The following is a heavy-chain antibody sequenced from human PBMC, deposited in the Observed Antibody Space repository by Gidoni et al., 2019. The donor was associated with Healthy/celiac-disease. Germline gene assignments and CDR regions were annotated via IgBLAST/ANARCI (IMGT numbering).Heavy chain of an antibody. CDR3: ARSSIAARHYFDY. Sequence: QVQLVESGGGLVKPGGSLRLSCAASGFTFSDYYMSWIRQAPGKGLEWVSYISSSSSYTNYADSVKGRFTISRDNAKNSLYLQMNSLRAEDTAVYYCARSSIAARHYFDYWGQGTLVTVSS. J-gene: IGHJ4*02. CDR1: GFTFSDYY. V-gene: IGHV3-11*06. D-gene: IGHD6-6*01. CDR2: ISSSSSYT.